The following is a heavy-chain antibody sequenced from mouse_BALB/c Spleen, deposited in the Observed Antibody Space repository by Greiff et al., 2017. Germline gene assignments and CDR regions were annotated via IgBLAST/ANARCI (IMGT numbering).Heavy chain of an antibody. CDR3: ARDSRYDGNAMDY. CDR2: ISSGGSYT. D-gene: IGHD2-14*01. V-gene: IGHV5-9-4*01. Sequence: EVKLQESGGGLVKPGGSLKLSCAASGFTFSSYAMSWVRQSPEKRLEWVAEISSGGSYTYYPDTVTGRFTISRDNAQNTLYLEMSSLRSEDTAMYYCARDSRYDGNAMDYWGQGTSVTVSS. J-gene: IGHJ4*01. CDR1: GFTFSSYA.